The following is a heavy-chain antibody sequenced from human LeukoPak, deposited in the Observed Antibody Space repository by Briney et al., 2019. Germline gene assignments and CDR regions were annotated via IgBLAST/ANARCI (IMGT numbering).Heavy chain of an antibody. CDR1: GGSISSYY. J-gene: IGHJ4*02. Sequence: SETLSLTCTVSGGSISSYYWRWIRQPTGKRLEWIGYIYYSGSTNYNPSLKSRVTISVDTSKNQFALNLSSVTAADTAVYYCARGGGYSGYDFGYWGQGTLVTVSS. CDR3: ARGGGYSGYDFGY. CDR2: IYYSGST. V-gene: IGHV4-59*01. D-gene: IGHD5-12*01.